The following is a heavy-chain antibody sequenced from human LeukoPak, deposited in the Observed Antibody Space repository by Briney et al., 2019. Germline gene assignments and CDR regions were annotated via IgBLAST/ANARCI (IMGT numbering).Heavy chain of an antibody. Sequence: ASVKVSCKASGYTFTSYDINWVRQAPGQGLEWMGWINPNSGGTNYAQKFQGRVTMTRDTSISTAYMELSRLRSDDTAVYYCARVGSGLSWGQGTLVTVSS. V-gene: IGHV1-2*02. CDR1: GYTFTSYD. CDR3: ARVGSGLS. CDR2: INPNSGGT. D-gene: IGHD6-19*01. J-gene: IGHJ5*02.